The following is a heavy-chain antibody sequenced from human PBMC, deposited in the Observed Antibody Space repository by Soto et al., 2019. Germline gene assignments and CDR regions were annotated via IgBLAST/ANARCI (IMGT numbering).Heavy chain of an antibody. CDR1: GSSIIGYY. V-gene: IGHV4-59*12. D-gene: IGHD6-19*01. J-gene: IGHJ5*02. CDR2: IHYSGSA. Sequence: SETLSLTCTFSGSSIIGYYWTWIRQSPERGLEWIGYIHYSGSASHNPSLNSRLTMSVDRSKRQFSMKLASVTAADTAVYYCARGVGGSGLNWFDPWGQGTLVTVSS. CDR3: ARGVGGSGLNWFDP.